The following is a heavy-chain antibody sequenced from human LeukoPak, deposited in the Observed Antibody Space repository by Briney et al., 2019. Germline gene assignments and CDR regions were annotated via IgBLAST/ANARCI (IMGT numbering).Heavy chain of an antibody. CDR3: ARDRRGYSYGFDY. V-gene: IGHV4-59*12. J-gene: IGHJ4*02. CDR2: IYRSGST. CDR1: GDSLKSYY. D-gene: IGHD5-18*01. Sequence: SETLSLTCTLSGDSLKSYYWSWIRQPPGKGLEWIGYIYRSGSTYYNPSLKSRVTISVDRSKNQFSLKLSSVTAADTAVYYCARDRRGYSYGFDYWGQGTLVTVSS.